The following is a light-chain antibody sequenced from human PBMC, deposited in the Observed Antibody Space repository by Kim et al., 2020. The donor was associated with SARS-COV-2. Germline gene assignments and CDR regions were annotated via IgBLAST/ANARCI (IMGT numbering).Light chain of an antibody. V-gene: IGKV3-15*01. CDR3: LQYHSWPRT. CDR2: GAS. CDR1: QSVSSN. Sequence: EIVMTQSPASLSVSPGERVTLSCRASQSVSSNLAWYQQKLGQAPKLLIYGASTRATAIPAKFSGSESGTEFTLTISSLQSEDFAIYYCLQYHSWPRTFGQGTKVDIK. J-gene: IGKJ1*01.